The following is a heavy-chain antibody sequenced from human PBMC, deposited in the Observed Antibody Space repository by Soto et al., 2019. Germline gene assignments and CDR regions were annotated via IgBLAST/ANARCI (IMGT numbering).Heavy chain of an antibody. J-gene: IGHJ6*02. Sequence: SVKVSYKASGGTFSDYAFSWVRQAPGQGPEWMGGIMPIFRTANYAQKMQGRVTITADESTSTAYMELSSLRSEDTAVDYCATTLGPGIVVAEDYAYNYGMDVWGQGTTVTVYS. V-gene: IGHV1-69*13. D-gene: IGHD6-19*01. CDR1: GGTFSDYA. CDR3: ATTLGPGIVVAEDYAYNYGMDV. CDR2: IMPIFRTA.